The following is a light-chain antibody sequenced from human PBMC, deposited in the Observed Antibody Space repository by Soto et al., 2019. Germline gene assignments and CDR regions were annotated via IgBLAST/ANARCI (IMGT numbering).Light chain of an antibody. CDR3: SSYTSRTTLV. V-gene: IGLV2-14*03. Sequence: QSVLAQPASVSGSPGQSITISCSGTSSDIGAYDYVSWYQQHPGRAPKLIIYEVNYRPSGVSNSFSGSKSGNTASLTISGLQAEDEADYYCSSYTSRTTLVFGTGTKV. CDR1: SSDIGAYDY. CDR2: EVN. J-gene: IGLJ1*01.